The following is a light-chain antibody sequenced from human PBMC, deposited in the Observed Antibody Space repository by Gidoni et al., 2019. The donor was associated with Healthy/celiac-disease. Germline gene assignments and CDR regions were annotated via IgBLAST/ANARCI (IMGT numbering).Light chain of an antibody. J-gene: IGLJ2*01. Sequence: QSALTQPPSVSGSPGQSITISCTGTSSDAGSYNLVSWYQQHPGKAPKLMMYEGSKRPSGVSNRFSGCKSGNTASLTISGLQAEDEADYYCCSYAGSSTFRVFGGGTKLTVL. V-gene: IGLV2-23*03. CDR1: SSDAGSYNL. CDR3: CSYAGSSTFRV. CDR2: EGS.